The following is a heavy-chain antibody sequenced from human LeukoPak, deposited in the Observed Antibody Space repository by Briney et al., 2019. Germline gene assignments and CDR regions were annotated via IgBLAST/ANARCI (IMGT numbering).Heavy chain of an antibody. V-gene: IGHV3-11*04. Sequence: GGSLRLSCAASGFTFSDYYMSWLRQAPGKGLEWVSYISSSGSTIYYADSVKGRFTISRDNAKNSLYLQMNSLRAEDTAVYYCARTSVTGTTNFDYWGQGTLVTVSS. J-gene: IGHJ4*02. CDR2: ISSSGSTI. CDR3: ARTSVTGTTNFDY. CDR1: GFTFSDYY. D-gene: IGHD1-7*01.